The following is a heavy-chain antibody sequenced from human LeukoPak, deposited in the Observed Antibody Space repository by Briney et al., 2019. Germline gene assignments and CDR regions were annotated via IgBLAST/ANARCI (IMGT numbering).Heavy chain of an antibody. D-gene: IGHD6-6*01. CDR1: GFTFSSYA. CDR2: ISSNGGST. Sequence: PGGSLRLSCSASGFTFSSYAMHWVRQAPGKGLEYVSAISSNGGSTYYADSVKGRFTISRDNSKNTLYLQMSSLRAEDTAVYYCVKGPQGEQLVPSWLDPWGQGTLVTVSS. J-gene: IGHJ5*02. CDR3: VKGPQGEQLVPSWLDP. V-gene: IGHV3-64D*06.